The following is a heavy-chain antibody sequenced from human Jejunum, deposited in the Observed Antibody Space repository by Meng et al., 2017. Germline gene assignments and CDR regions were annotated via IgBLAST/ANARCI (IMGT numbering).Heavy chain of an antibody. Sequence: SETLSLTCTVSGGSVSSSNYYWGWIRQPPERGLEWMANIYYSGTTYYSPSLKSRVTISVDTSENQFSLRLSSVTAADTAVYYCARGPCTSTSCYGLDYWGQGTLVTVSS. CDR2: IYYSGTT. D-gene: IGHD2-2*01. V-gene: IGHV4-39*07. CDR1: GGSVSSSNYY. CDR3: ARGPCTSTSCYGLDY. J-gene: IGHJ4*02.